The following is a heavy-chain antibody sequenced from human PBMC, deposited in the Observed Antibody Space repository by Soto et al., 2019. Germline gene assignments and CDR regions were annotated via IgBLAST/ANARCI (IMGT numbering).Heavy chain of an antibody. Sequence: QVQLVQSGAEVKKPGSSVKVSCKASGGTFSSYTISWVRQAPGQGLEWMGRMIPILGIANYAQKFQGRVTITADKSTSTAYMELSSLRSEDTAVYYCARDLGYYYGSGRTFDYWGQGTLVTVSS. J-gene: IGHJ4*02. D-gene: IGHD3-10*01. CDR3: ARDLGYYYGSGRTFDY. CDR2: MIPILGIA. CDR1: GGTFSSYT. V-gene: IGHV1-69*08.